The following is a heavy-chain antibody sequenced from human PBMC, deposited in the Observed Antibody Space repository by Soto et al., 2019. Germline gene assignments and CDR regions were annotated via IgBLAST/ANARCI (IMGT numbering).Heavy chain of an antibody. CDR1: GFSLSATGAA. D-gene: IGHD1-26*01. J-gene: IGHJ3*01. Sequence: GSGPTLVNPKQTLTLTCTFSGFSLSATGAAVAWIRQPPRKAPEWLALNYWDDDKRYSPSLKSRLTITKDTSKKQVVLTMTNMDPVDTATYYCVHMKGVGFFDVWGQGTMVTVSS. CDR3: VHMKGVGFFDV. V-gene: IGHV2-5*02. CDR2: NYWDDDK.